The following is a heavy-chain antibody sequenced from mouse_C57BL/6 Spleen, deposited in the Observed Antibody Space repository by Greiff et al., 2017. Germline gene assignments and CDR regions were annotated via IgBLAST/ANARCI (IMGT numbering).Heavy chain of an antibody. CDR1: GYTFTSYW. CDR3: ARSGRTKGDAMDY. V-gene: IGHV1-52*01. CDR2: IDPSDSET. J-gene: IGHJ4*01. Sequence: QVHVKQPGAELVRPGSSVKLSCKASGYTFTSYWMHWVKQRPIQGLEWIGNIDPSDSETHYNQKFKDKATLTVDKSSSTAYMQLSSLTSEDSAVYYCARSGRTKGDAMDYWGQGTSVTVSS.